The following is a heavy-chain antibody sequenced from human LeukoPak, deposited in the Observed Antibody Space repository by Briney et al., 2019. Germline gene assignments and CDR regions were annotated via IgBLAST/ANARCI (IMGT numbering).Heavy chain of an antibody. CDR3: ARGADTGYSSDS. Sequence: GGSLRLSCAASGFTFSTYNMNWVRQAPGKGLKWVSSITSSSSYIYYADSVKGRFTISRDNAKNSLYLQMNSLRAEDTAVYYCARGADTGYSSDSWGQGTLVTVSS. CDR1: GFTFSTYN. J-gene: IGHJ5*02. D-gene: IGHD6-19*01. V-gene: IGHV3-21*01. CDR2: ITSSSSYI.